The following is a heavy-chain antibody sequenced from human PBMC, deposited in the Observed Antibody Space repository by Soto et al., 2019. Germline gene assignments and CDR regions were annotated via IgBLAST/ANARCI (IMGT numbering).Heavy chain of an antibody. J-gene: IGHJ6*02. CDR2: INPKSGAT. Sequence: QVQLVQSGAEVKKPGASLKVSCKASGYRFTGYGLHWVRQAPGQGLQWMGWINPKSGATDYAQKFQGRVTKTREKSTNTAYLELSGLSSGETADDTAVYYCAKSTYGGDDYFQYGLDVWGQGTTVTVSS. V-gene: IGHV1-2*02. CDR3: VYYCAKSTYGGDDYFQYGLDV. CDR1: GYRFTGYG. D-gene: IGHD2-21*02.